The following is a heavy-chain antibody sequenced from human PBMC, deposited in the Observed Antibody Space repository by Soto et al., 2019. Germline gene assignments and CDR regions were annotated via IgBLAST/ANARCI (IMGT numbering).Heavy chain of an antibody. V-gene: IGHV1-18*01. CDR1: GYIFTTFG. Sequence: ASVKVSCKASGYIFTTFGIGWVRQAPGQGLEWMGWISAYNGNRNFAQNVRDRVTMTTDTSTNTAHMELRSLRSDDTAVYYCAIDGGTGLDYWGQGTLVTVSS. CDR2: ISAYNGNR. CDR3: AIDGGTGLDY. D-gene: IGHD1-1*01. J-gene: IGHJ4*02.